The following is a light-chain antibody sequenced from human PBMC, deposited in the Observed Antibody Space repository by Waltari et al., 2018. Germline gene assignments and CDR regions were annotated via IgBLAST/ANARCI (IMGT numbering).Light chain of an antibody. V-gene: IGKV1-5*03. CDR2: KAS. CDR3: QHYDSYPVT. Sequence: DIQMTQSPSTLSASVGDRVTITCRASQSISSWLAWYQQKPGKAPKLLIYKASTLEGGVPSRFSGRGSGREFTLTINSLQPDDFATYYCQHYDSYPVTFGQGTKVDIK. CDR1: QSISSW. J-gene: IGKJ1*01.